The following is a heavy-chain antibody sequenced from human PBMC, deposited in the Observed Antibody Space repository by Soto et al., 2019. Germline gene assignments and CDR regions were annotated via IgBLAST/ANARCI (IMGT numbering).Heavy chain of an antibody. V-gene: IGHV4-31*03. J-gene: IGHJ4*02. Sequence: QVQLQESGPGLVKPSQTLSLICTVSGGSISSGGYYWSWIRQHPGKGLEWIGYIYSSGSTYYNPSLKRRLTLSLDTSENPFSLNLSSMTAADTAVYYCARDGDGSGYFLDFWGQGTLVTVSS. CDR2: IYSSGST. CDR3: ARDGDGSGYFLDF. CDR1: GGSISSGGYY. D-gene: IGHD3-22*01.